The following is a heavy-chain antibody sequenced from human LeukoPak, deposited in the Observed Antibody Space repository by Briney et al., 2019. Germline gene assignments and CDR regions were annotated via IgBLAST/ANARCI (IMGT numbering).Heavy chain of an antibody. CDR2: ISAYNGNT. D-gene: IGHD3-10*01. Sequence: GASVKVSYNASGYTFTIYGISWVRQAPGQGLEWMGWISAYNGNTNYAQKLQGRVTMTTDTSTSTAYMELRSLRSDDTAVYYCARRSMVRGLGYYGMDVWGKGTTVTVSS. J-gene: IGHJ6*04. CDR3: ARRSMVRGLGYYGMDV. CDR1: GYTFTIYG. V-gene: IGHV1-18*04.